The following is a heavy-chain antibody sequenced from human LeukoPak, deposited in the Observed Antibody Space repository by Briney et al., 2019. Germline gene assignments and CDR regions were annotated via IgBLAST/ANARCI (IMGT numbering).Heavy chain of an antibody. CDR3: ARAKQWLSKFDY. J-gene: IGHJ4*02. D-gene: IGHD6-19*01. Sequence: PGGSLRLSCAASGFTFRSYAMSWIRQPPGKGLEWIGEINHSGSTNYNPSLKSRVTISVDTSKNQFSLKLSSVAAADTAVYYCARAKQWLSKFDYWGQGTLVTVSS. V-gene: IGHV4-34*01. CDR2: INHSGST. CDR1: GFTFRSYA.